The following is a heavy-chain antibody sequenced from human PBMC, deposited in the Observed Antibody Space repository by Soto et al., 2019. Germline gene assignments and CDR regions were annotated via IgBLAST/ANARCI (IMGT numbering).Heavy chain of an antibody. V-gene: IGHV1-3*01. CDR2: INAGNGNT. D-gene: IGHD6-19*01. Sequence: ASVKVSCKASGYTFTSYAMHWVRQAPGQRLEWMGWINAGNGNTKYSQKFQGRVTITRDTSASTAYMELSSLRAEDTALYYCAKDIGAVAGPFDYWGQGTLVTVSS. CDR3: AKDIGAVAGPFDY. CDR1: GYTFTSYA. J-gene: IGHJ4*02.